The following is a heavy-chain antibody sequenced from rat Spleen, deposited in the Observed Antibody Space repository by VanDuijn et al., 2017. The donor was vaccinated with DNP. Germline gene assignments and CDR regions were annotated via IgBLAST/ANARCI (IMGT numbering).Heavy chain of an antibody. CDR1: GFTFNNYW. J-gene: IGHJ2*01. CDR3: TREKTGRD. V-gene: IGHV5-31*01. CDR2: ITHTGDNT. D-gene: IGHD5-1*01. Sequence: EVQLVESGGGLVQPGRSLKLSCVASGFTFNNYWMTWIRQAPGKGLEWVASITHTGDNTYDPDSVKGRFSIYRDNAKSTLYLQMNSLRSEDTATYYCTREKTGRDWGQGVMVTVSS.